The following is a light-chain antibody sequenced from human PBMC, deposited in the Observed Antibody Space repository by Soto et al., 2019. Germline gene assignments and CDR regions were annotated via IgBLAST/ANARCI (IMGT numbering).Light chain of an antibody. CDR2: KNN. J-gene: IGLJ2*01. CDR1: KSNIGNNY. Sequence: QSVLTQPPSTSGTPGQRVTLSCSGSKSNIGNNYVSWYQLLPGTAPKLLISKNNPRPSGVPDRFSGSKSGTSASLAIRGLRSEDESDYFCAAWDDSLSGPVFGGGTKLTVL. CDR3: AAWDDSLSGPV. V-gene: IGLV1-47*01.